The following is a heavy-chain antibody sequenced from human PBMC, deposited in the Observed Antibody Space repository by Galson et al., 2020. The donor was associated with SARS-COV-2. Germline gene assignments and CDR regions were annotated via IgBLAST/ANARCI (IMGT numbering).Heavy chain of an antibody. CDR2: IIPIFGTA. CDR3: ARGYSYGDEWSD. V-gene: IGHV1-69*13. Sequence: SVKVSCKASGGTFSSYAISWVRQAPGQGLEWMGGIIPIFGTANYAQKFQGRVTITADESTSTAYMELSSLRSEDTAVYYCARGYSYGDEWSDWGQGTLVTVSS. J-gene: IGHJ4*02. D-gene: IGHD5-18*01. CDR1: GGTFSSYA.